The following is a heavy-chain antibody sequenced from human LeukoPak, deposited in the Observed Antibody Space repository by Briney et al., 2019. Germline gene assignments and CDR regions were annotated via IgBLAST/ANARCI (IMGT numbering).Heavy chain of an antibody. V-gene: IGHV1-2*02. CDR2: INPNSGGT. CDR1: GYTFTGYY. CDR3: ARDRKEMATIRVRTEFDY. D-gene: IGHD5-24*01. J-gene: IGHJ4*02. Sequence: RASVKVSCKASGYTFTGYYMHWVRQAPGQGLEWMGWINPNSGGTNYAQKFQGRVTMTRDTSISTAYMELSRLRSDDTAVYYCARDRKEMATIRVRTEFDYWGQGTLVTVSS.